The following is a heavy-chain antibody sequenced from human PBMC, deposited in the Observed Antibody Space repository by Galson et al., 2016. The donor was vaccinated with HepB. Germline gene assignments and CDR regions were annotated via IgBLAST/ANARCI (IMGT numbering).Heavy chain of an antibody. CDR3: ARFWNGNYFDY. Sequence: SETLSLTCAVSGASISSTDWWSWVRQPPGKGLAWIGEVYQNGNTNYKPSLKSRVTISVDKSKNQFSLRLSSVTAADTAVYYCARFWNGNYFDYWGQGTLVTVSS. CDR2: VYQNGNT. J-gene: IGHJ4*02. CDR1: GASISSTDW. D-gene: IGHD3-3*01. V-gene: IGHV4-4*02.